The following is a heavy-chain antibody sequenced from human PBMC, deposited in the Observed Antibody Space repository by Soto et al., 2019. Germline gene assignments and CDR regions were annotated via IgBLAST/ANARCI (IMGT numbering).Heavy chain of an antibody. Sequence: EVQLVESGGGLVQPGRSLRLSCAASGFTFDDYAMHWVRQAPGKGLEWVSGISWNSGSIGYADSVKGRFTISRDNSKNTLYLQMNSLRAEDTAVYYCAKDRSHLPAAISYWGQGTLVTVSS. D-gene: IGHD2-2*01. J-gene: IGHJ4*02. CDR3: AKDRSHLPAAISY. CDR2: ISWNSGSI. CDR1: GFTFDDYA. V-gene: IGHV3-9*01.